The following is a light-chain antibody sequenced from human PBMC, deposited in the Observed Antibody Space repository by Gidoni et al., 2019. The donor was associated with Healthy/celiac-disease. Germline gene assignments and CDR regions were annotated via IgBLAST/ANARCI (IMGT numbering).Light chain of an antibody. CDR1: QSVSSY. CDR2: DAS. J-gene: IGKJ4*01. Sequence: EIVLTQSQATLSLSPGERATLSCRASQSVSSYLAWYQQKPGQAPRLLIYDASNRATGIPARFSGSGSGTDFTLTISSLEPEDFAVYYCQQRSNWPPFPLTFGGGTKVEIK. CDR3: QQRSNWPPFPLT. V-gene: IGKV3-11*01.